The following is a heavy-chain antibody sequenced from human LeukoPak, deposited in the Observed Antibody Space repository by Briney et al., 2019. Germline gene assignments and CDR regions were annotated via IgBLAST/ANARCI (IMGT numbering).Heavy chain of an antibody. J-gene: IGHJ6*02. Sequence: SETLSLTCTVSGGSISSGSYYWGWVRQPPGKGLECIGNIYYSGSTYYNPSLKSRVTISVDTSKNQFSLKLTSVTAADTAVYYCTRAVRVWGQGTTVTVSS. CDR3: TRAVRV. CDR1: GGSISSGSYY. V-gene: IGHV4-39*01. CDR2: IYYSGST.